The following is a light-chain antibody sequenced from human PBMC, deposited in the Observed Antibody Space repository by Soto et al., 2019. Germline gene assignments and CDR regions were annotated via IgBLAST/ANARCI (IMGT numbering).Light chain of an antibody. CDR1: SSNIGADYD. J-gene: IGLJ2*01. CDR3: QSYDSTHVV. CDR2: GNS. V-gene: IGLV1-40*01. Sequence: QSVLTQPPSVSGAPGQRVTISCTWSSSNIGADYDVHWYQQLPGTAPKLLIYGNSNRPSGVPDRFSGSKSGTSASLAITGLQAEDEADYYCQSYDSTHVVFGGGTKVTVL.